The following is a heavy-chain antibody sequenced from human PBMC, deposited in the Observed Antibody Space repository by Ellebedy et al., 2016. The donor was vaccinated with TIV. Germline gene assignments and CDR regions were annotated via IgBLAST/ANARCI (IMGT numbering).Heavy chain of an antibody. D-gene: IGHD3-16*01. J-gene: IGHJ3*02. V-gene: IGHV3-23*01. Sequence: GGSLRLSCAASGFTFSSYAMSWVRQAPGKGLGWVSAISGSGGSTYYADSVKGRFTISRDNSKNTLYLQMNSLRAEDTAVYYCAKDPPRIMITFGGANAFEIWGQGTMVTVSS. CDR3: AKDPPRIMITFGGANAFEI. CDR2: ISGSGGST. CDR1: GFTFSSYA.